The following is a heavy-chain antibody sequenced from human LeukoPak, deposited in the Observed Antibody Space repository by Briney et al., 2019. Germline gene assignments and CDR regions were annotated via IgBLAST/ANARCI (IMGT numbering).Heavy chain of an antibody. D-gene: IGHD3-22*01. V-gene: IGHV3-33*06. CDR3: AKDLRSGYHYDSTLDY. J-gene: IGHJ4*02. CDR2: IWYDGSNK. CDR1: GFTSSSYG. Sequence: PGRSLRLSCAASGFTSSSYGMHWVRQAPGKGLEWVAVIWYDGSNKYYADSVKGRFTISRDNSKNTLYLQMNSLRAEDTAVYYRAKDLRSGYHYDSTLDYWGQGTLVTVSS.